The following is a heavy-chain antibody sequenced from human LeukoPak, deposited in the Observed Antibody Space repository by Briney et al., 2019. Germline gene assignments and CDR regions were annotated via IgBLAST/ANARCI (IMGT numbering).Heavy chain of an antibody. CDR2: IYYSGST. D-gene: IGHD4-17*01. CDR1: GGSISSGDYY. J-gene: IGHJ4*02. Sequence: SETLSLTCTVSGGSISSGDYYWSWIRQPPGKGLEWIGYIYYSGSTYYNPSLKSRVTISIDTSKNQFSLKLSSVTAADTAVYYCARGFHETVTPYYFDFWGQGPRVPVSS. CDR3: ARGFHETVTPYYFDF. V-gene: IGHV4-30-4*01.